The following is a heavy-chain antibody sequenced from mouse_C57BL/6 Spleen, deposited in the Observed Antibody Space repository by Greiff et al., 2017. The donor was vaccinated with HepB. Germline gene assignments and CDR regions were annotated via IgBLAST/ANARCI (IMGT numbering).Heavy chain of an antibody. V-gene: IGHV1-52*01. CDR2: IDPSDSET. J-gene: IGHJ2*01. Sequence: VQLQQPGAELVRPGSPVKLSCKASGYTFTSYWMHWVKQRPIQGLEWIGNIDPSDSETHYNQKFKDKATLTVDKSSSTAYMQLSSLTSEDSAVYYCARDYYGSSYFDYWGQGTTLTVSS. CDR1: GYTFTSYW. D-gene: IGHD1-1*01. CDR3: ARDYYGSSYFDY.